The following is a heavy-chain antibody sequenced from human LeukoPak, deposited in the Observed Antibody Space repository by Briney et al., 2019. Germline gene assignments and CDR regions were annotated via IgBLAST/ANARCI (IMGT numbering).Heavy chain of an antibody. CDR3: TRDARGSGWYGGFDH. Sequence: GGSLRLSCTASGFTFGDYAMSWFRQAPGKGLEWVGSIRSKAYGGTTEYAASVKGRFTISRDDSKSIAYLQMNSLRTEDTAVYYCTRDARGSGWYGGFDHWGQGTLVTVSS. J-gene: IGHJ4*02. D-gene: IGHD6-19*01. V-gene: IGHV3-49*03. CDR1: GFTFGDYA. CDR2: IRSKAYGGTT.